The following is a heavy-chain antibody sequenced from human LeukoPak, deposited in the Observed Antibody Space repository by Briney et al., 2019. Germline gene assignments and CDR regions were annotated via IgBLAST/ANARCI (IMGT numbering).Heavy chain of an antibody. V-gene: IGHV4-31*02. J-gene: IGHJ6*02. CDR2: IYYSGST. CDR3: ARMIVATIRIGVYFYHGMDV. Sequence: SWIRQHPGKGLEWIGYIYYSGSTYYNPSLKSRVTISVDTSKNQFSLKLSSVTAADTAVYYCARMIVATIRIGVYFYHGMDVWGQGTTVTVSS. D-gene: IGHD5-12*01.